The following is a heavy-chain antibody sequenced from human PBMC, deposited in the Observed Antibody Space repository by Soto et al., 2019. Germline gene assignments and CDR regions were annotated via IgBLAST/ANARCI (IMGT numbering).Heavy chain of an antibody. D-gene: IGHD3-3*01. CDR2: ISAYNGNT. CDR3: ARSPRHLRFLEWSLAFYYGTDA. V-gene: IGHV1-18*01. Sequence: ASVEVSCKASGYAFTSYGISWVRQAPGQGLEWMGWISAYNGNTNYAQKLQGRVTMTRDTSTSTAYMELSSLRSEDTAVYYCARSPRHLRFLEWSLAFYYGTDACGNETMATLAS. J-gene: IGHJ6*04. CDR1: GYAFTSYG.